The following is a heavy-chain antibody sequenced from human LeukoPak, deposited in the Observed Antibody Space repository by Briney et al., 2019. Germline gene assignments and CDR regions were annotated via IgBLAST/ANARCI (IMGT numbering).Heavy chain of an antibody. V-gene: IGHV1-69*01. CDR2: IIPIFGTA. Sequence: GGSLRLSCAASGGTFSSYAISWVRQAPGQGLEWMGGIIPIFGTANYAQKFQGRVTITADESTSTAYMELSSLRSEDTAVYYCARVLYSYGRAFDIWGQGTMVTVSS. J-gene: IGHJ3*02. CDR1: GGTFSSYA. CDR3: ARVLYSYGRAFDI. D-gene: IGHD5-18*01.